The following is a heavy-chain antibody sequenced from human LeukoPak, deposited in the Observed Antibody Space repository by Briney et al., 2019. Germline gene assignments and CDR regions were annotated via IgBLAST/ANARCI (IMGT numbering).Heavy chain of an antibody. CDR3: ASTQGYSYGIYYYYYYMDV. CDR1: GFTFSSYW. Sequence: PGGSLRLSCAASGFTFSSYWMSWVRQAPGKGLEWVSGINWNGGSTGYADSVKGRFTISRDNAKNSLYLQMNSLRAEDTALYYCASTQGYSYGIYYYYYYMDVWGKGTTVTVSS. CDR2: INWNGGST. V-gene: IGHV3-20*04. J-gene: IGHJ6*03. D-gene: IGHD5-18*01.